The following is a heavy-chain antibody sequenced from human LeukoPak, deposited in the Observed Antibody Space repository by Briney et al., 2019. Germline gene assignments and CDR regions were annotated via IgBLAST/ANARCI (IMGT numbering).Heavy chain of an antibody. CDR3: ASPAQQWSWFYLDY. CDR1: GFTFSNYD. CDR2: MSYDGSNK. D-gene: IGHD6-19*01. Sequence: PGGSLRLSCAASGFTFSNYDLHWVRQAPGKGLEWVALMSYDGSNKYYADSVKGRFTIFRDNSKSTLYLQMNSLRAEDTAVYYCASPAQQWSWFYLDYWGQGTLVTVSS. J-gene: IGHJ4*02. V-gene: IGHV3-30*03.